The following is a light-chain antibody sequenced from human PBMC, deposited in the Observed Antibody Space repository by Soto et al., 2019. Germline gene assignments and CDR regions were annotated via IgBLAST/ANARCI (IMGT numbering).Light chain of an antibody. Sequence: QSVLTQPASVSGSPGQSIAISCTGTSSDVGSYNYVSRYQQHPGKAPKLMIYDVSNRPSGVSDRFSGSKSGNTASLTISGLQAEDEADHYCSSYTSTSTYVFGTGTKVTVL. CDR2: DVS. J-gene: IGLJ1*01. V-gene: IGLV2-14*01. CDR3: SSYTSTSTYV. CDR1: SSDVGSYNY.